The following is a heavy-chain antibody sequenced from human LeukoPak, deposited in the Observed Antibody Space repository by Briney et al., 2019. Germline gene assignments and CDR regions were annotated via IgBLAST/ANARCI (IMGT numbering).Heavy chain of an antibody. J-gene: IGHJ4*02. Sequence: GASVKVSCKTSGYAFTNYAITWVRQSPGQGPEWMGWIRTYNGDTTYAPKLQGRVTMTTDTSTRTIYLDMRNLTSDDTAVYCCARALSGNYGRVYFTEFDDWGQGTLVTVSS. V-gene: IGHV1-18*01. CDR3: ARALSGNYGRVYFTEFDD. D-gene: IGHD2/OR15-2a*01. CDR2: IRTYNGDT. CDR1: GYAFTNYA.